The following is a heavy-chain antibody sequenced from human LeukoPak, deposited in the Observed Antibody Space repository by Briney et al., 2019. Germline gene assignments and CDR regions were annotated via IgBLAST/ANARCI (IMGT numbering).Heavy chain of an antibody. CDR3: ASFYCSGGSCYSDY. D-gene: IGHD2-15*01. V-gene: IGHV4-34*01. Sequence: SETLSLICAVYGGSFSGYYWSWIRQPPGKGLEWIGEINHSGSTNYNPSLKSRVTISVDTSKNQFSLKLSSVTAADTAVYYCASFYCSGGSCYSDYWGQGTLVTVSS. J-gene: IGHJ4*02. CDR2: INHSGST. CDR1: GGSFSGYY.